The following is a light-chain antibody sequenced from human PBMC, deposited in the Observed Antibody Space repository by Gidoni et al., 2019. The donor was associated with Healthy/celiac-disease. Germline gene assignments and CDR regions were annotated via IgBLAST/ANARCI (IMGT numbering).Light chain of an antibody. CDR1: QDISNY. CDR3: QQYDNRPPFT. CDR2: DAS. V-gene: IGKV1-33*01. J-gene: IGKJ3*01. Sequence: DIQMTQSPSSLSASVGDRVTITCHARQDISNYLNWYPQKPGKAPKLLIYDASNLETGGPSRFSGSGSGTDFTFTISSLQPEDIATYYCQQYDNRPPFTFGPGTKVDIK.